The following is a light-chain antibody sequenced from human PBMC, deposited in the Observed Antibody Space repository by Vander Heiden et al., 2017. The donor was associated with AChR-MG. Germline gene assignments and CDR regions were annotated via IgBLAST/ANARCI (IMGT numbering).Light chain of an antibody. V-gene: IGKV1-39*01. J-gene: IGKJ1*01. CDR3: QQSFTTLPT. CDR1: QSIITY. Sequence: DIQMTQSPAALSASVGDRVTIACRAGQSIITYLKWYQQKLGKAPKLLISKASTLQSGVPSRFSGSGCGTDFTITSSNLQPEDFATYYCQQSFTTLPTFGQGTKVEIK. CDR2: KAS.